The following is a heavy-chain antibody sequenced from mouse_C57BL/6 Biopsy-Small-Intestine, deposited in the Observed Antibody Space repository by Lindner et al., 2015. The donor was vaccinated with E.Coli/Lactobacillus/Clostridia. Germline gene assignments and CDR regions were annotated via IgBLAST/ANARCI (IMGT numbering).Heavy chain of an antibody. CDR2: IRSKSNNYAT. Sequence: VQLQESGGGLVQPKGSLKLSCAASGFTFNTYAMHWVRQAPGKGLEWVARIRSKSNNYATYYVDSVKDRFTISRDDSQSMLYLQMNNLKTEDTAMYYCVREFTYWGQGTLVTVSA. J-gene: IGHJ3*01. CDR1: GFTFNTYA. V-gene: IGHV10-3*01. CDR3: VREFTY.